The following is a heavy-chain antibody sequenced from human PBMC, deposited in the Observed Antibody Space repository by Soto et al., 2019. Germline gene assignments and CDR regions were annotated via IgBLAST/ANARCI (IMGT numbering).Heavy chain of an antibody. CDR2: IFPKNSDT. V-gene: IGHV5-51*01. Sequence: GESLKISCKASGYRFSDYWIGWVRQMPWKGLEWMAIIFPKNSDTRYSPSFRDDVTISADKSISTVYLQWSGLKASDTAMYYCARQARSAPVLPLIWFDPWEKETLVTVSS. J-gene: IGHJ5*02. CDR3: ARQARSAPVLPLIWFDP. CDR1: GYRFSDYW. D-gene: IGHD2-15*01.